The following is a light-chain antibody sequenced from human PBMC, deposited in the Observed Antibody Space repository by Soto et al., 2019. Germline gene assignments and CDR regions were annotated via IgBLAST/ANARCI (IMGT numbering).Light chain of an antibody. V-gene: IGKV3-11*01. CDR2: DAS. CDR3: QQRSNWPPGYT. Sequence: EIVLTQSPATLSLSPGERAPLSCRASKRVSSYLAWYQQKPGQAPRLLIYDASNRATGIPARFSGSGSGTDFTLTISSLEPEDFAVYYCQQRSNWPPGYTFGQGTKLEIK. J-gene: IGKJ2*01. CDR1: KRVSSY.